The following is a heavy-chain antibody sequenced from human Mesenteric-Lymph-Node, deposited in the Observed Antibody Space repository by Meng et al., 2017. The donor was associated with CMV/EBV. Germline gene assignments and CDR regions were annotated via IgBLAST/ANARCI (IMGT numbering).Heavy chain of an antibody. V-gene: IGHV1-69*02. CDR1: GGTFSSYT. D-gene: IGHD6-13*01. J-gene: IGHJ5*02. Sequence: QVQLVQSGAEVKKPGSSVKVSCKASGGTFSSYTISCVRQAPGQGLEWMGRLIPILGIANYAQKFQGRVTITADKSTSTAYMELSSLRSEDTAVYYCAGGIAAAGSRWFDPWGQGTLVTVSS. CDR3: AGGIAAAGSRWFDP. CDR2: LIPILGIA.